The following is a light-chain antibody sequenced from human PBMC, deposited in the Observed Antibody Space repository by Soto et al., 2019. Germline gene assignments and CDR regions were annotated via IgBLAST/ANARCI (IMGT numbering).Light chain of an antibody. CDR2: DAS. CDR1: QNVYNN. J-gene: IGKJ4*01. Sequence: VMTHSPXTXXXXPXXXXTXSCKXSQNVYNNLAWYQQRPGQPPRLLIYDASTRATGISARFSGSGYGTEFTLTISSLQSEDFAVYFCQQCRNWPLTFGGGTKVDIK. V-gene: IGKV3-15*01. CDR3: QQCRNWPLT.